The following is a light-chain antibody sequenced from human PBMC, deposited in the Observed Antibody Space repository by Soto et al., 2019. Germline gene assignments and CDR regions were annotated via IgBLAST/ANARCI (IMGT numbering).Light chain of an antibody. J-gene: IGKJ5*01. CDR3: QQRSNWS. CDR1: QSVSSY. CDR2: DAS. V-gene: IGKV3-11*01. Sequence: EIVLTQSPATLSLSPGERATLSCRASQSVSSYLAWYQQKPGQAPRLLIYDASNRATGIPARFSGSGSGTDFTLTISNLEPEDFAVYYCQQRSNWSFGQGTRLEIK.